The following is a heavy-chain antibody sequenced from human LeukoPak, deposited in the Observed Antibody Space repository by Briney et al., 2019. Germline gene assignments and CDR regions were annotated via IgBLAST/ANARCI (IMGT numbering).Heavy chain of an antibody. V-gene: IGHV3-73*01. J-gene: IGHJ6*02. CDR3: TRHQASYYYAMDV. CDR1: GFTFSGSA. CDR2: IRSKANSYAT. Sequence: GGSLRLSCAASGFTFSGSAMHWVRQASGKGLEWVGRIRSKANSYATAYAASVKGRFTISRDDSNNTAYLQMNSLKTEDTAVYYCTRHQASYYYAMDVWGQGTTVTVSS.